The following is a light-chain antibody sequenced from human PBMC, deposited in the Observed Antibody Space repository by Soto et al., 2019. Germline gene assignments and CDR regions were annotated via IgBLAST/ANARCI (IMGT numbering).Light chain of an antibody. V-gene: IGKV3-15*01. Sequence: EIVMTQSPATLSVSPGERATLSCRASQSVSSNLAWYQQKPGQAPRLLIYGASTRATGIPARFSGSGSGTDFTLTSSSLQAEDIAVYYCQQYNNWPRTFGQGTKVEIK. J-gene: IGKJ1*01. CDR3: QQYNNWPRT. CDR1: QSVSSN. CDR2: GAS.